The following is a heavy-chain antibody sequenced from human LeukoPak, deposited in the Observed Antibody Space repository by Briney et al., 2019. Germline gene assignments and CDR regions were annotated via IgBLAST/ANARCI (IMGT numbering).Heavy chain of an antibody. V-gene: IGHV3-7*01. CDR1: GFTFSNYW. D-gene: IGHD6-25*01. CDR2: IKQDGSEK. CDR3: ARNQRRLDY. J-gene: IGHJ4*02. Sequence: GGSLRLSCAASGFTFSNYWMTWVRQAPGKGLELVANIKQDGSEKYYVESVKGRFTISRDNAKNSLYLQMNSLRAEDTAVYYCARNQRRLDYWGQGTLVTVSS.